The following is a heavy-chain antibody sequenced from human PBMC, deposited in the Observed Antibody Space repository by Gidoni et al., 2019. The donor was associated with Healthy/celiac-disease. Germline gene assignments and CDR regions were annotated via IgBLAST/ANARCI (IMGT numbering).Heavy chain of an antibody. V-gene: IGHV1-69*01. CDR2: IIPIFGTA. Sequence: QVQLVQSGAEVKKPGSSVKVSCKASGGTFSSYAISWVRQAPGQGLEWMGGIIPIFGTANYAQKFQGRVTITADESTSTAYMELSSLRSEDTAVYYCARSYTMVRGVIILDYYYYYGMDVWGQGTTVTVSS. CDR1: GGTFSSYA. D-gene: IGHD3-10*01. J-gene: IGHJ6*02. CDR3: ARSYTMVRGVIILDYYYYYGMDV.